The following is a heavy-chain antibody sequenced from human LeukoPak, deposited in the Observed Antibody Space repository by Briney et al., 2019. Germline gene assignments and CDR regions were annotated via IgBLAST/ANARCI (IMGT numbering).Heavy chain of an antibody. CDR1: GFTFSSYA. CDR2: ISSNGGST. J-gene: IGHJ4*02. CDR3: ASERSGSYGY. D-gene: IGHD3-10*01. V-gene: IGHV3-64*01. Sequence: GGSLRLSCAASGFTFSSYAMHWVRQAPGQGLEYVSAISSNGGSTYYANSVKGRFTISRDNSKNTLYLQMGSLRAEGMAVYYCASERSGSYGYWGQGTLVTVSS.